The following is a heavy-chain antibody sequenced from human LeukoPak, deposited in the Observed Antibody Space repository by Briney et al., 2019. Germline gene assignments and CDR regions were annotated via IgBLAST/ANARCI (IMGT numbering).Heavy chain of an antibody. V-gene: IGHV4-30-4*01. J-gene: IGHJ6*02. CDR3: ARGYYDILTGYGGHGMDV. Sequence: SETLSLTCTVSGGSISSGDYYWSWIRQPPGKGLEWIGFISDSGSTYYNPSLKSRVIISVDTSKNQFSLRLSSVTAADTAVYYCARGYYDILTGYGGHGMDVWGQGTTVTVFS. CDR2: ISDSGST. D-gene: IGHD3-9*01. CDR1: GGSISSGDYY.